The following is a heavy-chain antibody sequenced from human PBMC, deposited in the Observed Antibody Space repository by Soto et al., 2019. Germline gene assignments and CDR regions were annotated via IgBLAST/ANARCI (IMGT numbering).Heavy chain of an antibody. CDR1: GYTFIRYG. V-gene: IGHV1-18*01. CDR3: ARGGYYDNSWGKLSHYGLVV. CDR2: ISPYNDYT. Sequence: QVQLAQSANEVKKPGASVRVSCKAAGYTFIRYGITWVRQAPGQGLEWMGWISPYNDYTVYAQKFQGRVSMTADTSTRTVYMNLRGLKSDDTAVYYCARGGYYDNSWGKLSHYGLVVWGQGTSVRVSS. J-gene: IGHJ6*02. D-gene: IGHD3-16*01.